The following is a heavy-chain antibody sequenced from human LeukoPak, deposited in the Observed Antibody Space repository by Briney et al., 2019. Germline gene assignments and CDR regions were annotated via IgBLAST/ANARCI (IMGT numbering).Heavy chain of an antibody. CDR1: GYTFTSYG. D-gene: IGHD2-15*01. CDR3: TRGKGWHGDPFDI. CDR2: ISASNGKT. J-gene: IGHJ3*02. Sequence: ASVKVSCKASGYTFTSYGITWVRQAPGQGLEWVGWISASNGKTDYAQSVQGRVTVTRDTATSTTYMELRSLRSDDTAVYYCTRGKGWHGDPFDIWGQGTLVTASA. V-gene: IGHV1-18*01.